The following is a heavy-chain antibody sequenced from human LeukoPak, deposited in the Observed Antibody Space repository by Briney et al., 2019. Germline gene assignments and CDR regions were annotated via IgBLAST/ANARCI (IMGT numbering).Heavy chain of an antibody. J-gene: IGHJ4*02. D-gene: IGHD5-18*01. CDR2: IYYSGST. CDR1: GDAMSSYY. CDR3: ARDGYSYGYFDY. V-gene: IGHV4-59*01. Sequence: SETLSLTCTVSGDAMSSYYRNWIRQPPGKGLEWVGDIYYSGSTNYNPSLKSRVTISLGTSKNQYSLNLGSVTAADTAVYYCARDGYSYGYFDYWGQGTRVTVSS.